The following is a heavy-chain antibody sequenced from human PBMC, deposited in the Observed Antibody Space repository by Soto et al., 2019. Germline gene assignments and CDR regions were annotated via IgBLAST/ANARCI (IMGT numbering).Heavy chain of an antibody. CDR2: IYWDDDK. V-gene: IGHV2-5*02. CDR1: GFSLSTSGVG. D-gene: IGHD6-19*01. CDR3: ARHIAVAGWGAPFDY. J-gene: IGHJ4*02. Sequence: QITLKESGPTLVKPTQPLTLTCTFSGFSLSTSGVGVGWIRQPPGKALEWLALIYWDDDKRYSPSLKSRLTITKDTSKNQVVLTMTNMDPVDTATYYCARHIAVAGWGAPFDYWGQGTLVTVSS.